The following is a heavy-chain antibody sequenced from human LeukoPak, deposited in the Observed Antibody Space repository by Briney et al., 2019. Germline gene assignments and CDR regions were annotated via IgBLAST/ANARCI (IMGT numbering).Heavy chain of an antibody. CDR3: ARGILDSSGYAYYFDY. CDR1: GFTFTTYA. D-gene: IGHD3-22*01. Sequence: GGSLRLSCAVSGFTFTTYAMTWVRQAPGKGLEWVSAISGSGTSTYYADSVKGRFTISRDNSKNTLYLQMNSLRAEDTAVYYCARGILDSSGYAYYFDYWGQGTLVTVSS. CDR2: ISGSGTST. J-gene: IGHJ4*02. V-gene: IGHV3-23*01.